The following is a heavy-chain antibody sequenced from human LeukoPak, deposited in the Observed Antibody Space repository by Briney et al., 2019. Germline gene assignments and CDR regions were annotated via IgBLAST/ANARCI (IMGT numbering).Heavy chain of an antibody. V-gene: IGHV3-21*01. CDR2: ISSSSSYI. D-gene: IGHD3-22*01. CDR3: ARDYYYDSNGSEPFDY. Sequence: PGGSLRLSCAASGLTFSSYSMNWVRQAPGKGLEWVSSISSSSSYIYYADSVKGRFTISRDNAKNSLYLQMNSLRAEDTAVYYCARDYYYDSNGSEPFDYWGQGTLVTVSS. J-gene: IGHJ4*02. CDR1: GLTFSSYS.